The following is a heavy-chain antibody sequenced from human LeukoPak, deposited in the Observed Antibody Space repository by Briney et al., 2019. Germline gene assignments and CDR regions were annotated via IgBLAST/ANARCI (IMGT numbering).Heavy chain of an antibody. Sequence: RASVKVPCTASGYTFTSTAVQWVRQARGQRLEWIGWILVGSGNTNYAQMFQERVTLTWDVSTSTAYMVLSSLRSEDTAIYYCASDPPYTSSSAWWGQGTLVTVSS. D-gene: IGHD2-2*01. J-gene: IGHJ4*02. V-gene: IGHV1-58*01. CDR2: ILVGSGNT. CDR1: GYTFTSTA. CDR3: ASDPPYTSSSAW.